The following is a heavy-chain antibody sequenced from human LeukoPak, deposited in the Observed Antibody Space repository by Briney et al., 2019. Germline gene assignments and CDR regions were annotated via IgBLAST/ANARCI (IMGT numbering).Heavy chain of an antibody. V-gene: IGHV3-23*01. CDR2: LSGNGNTI. CDR1: GFTFSTYA. J-gene: IGHJ4*02. CDR3: AKALYGGHDY. D-gene: IGHD4-23*01. Sequence: GGSLRLSCAASGFTFSTYAMSWVRQAPGKGLECVSALSGNGNTIYYADSVKGRFTISRDNSKNTLSLQMDSLRAEDTAVYYCAKALYGGHDYWGQGTLVTVSS.